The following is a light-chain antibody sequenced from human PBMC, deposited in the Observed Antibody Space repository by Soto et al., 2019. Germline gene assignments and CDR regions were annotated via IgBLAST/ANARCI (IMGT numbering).Light chain of an antibody. CDR1: QSISSW. V-gene: IGKV1-5*03. J-gene: IGKJ1*01. Sequence: DLQMTQSPSTLSASVGDRVTITCRASQSISSWLAWYQQKPGKAPNLLIYKASNLESGVPSRFSGSGSGTEFILTISSLQPDDFATYYCQQYNTYPWTFGQGTKVEIK. CDR2: KAS. CDR3: QQYNTYPWT.